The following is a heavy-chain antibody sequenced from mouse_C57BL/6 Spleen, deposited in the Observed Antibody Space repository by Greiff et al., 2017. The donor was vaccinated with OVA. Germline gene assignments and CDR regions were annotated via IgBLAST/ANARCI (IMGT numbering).Heavy chain of an antibody. CDR1: GYTFTSYW. J-gene: IGHJ2*01. CDR2: IDPSDSYT. Sequence: QVQLQQPGAELVKPGASVKLSCKASGYTFTSYWMQWVKQRPGQGLEWIGEIDPSDSYTNYNQKFKGKATLTVDTSYSTAYMQLSSLTSGDSAVYYCARLITTVVDYWGQGTTLTVSS. V-gene: IGHV1-50*01. D-gene: IGHD1-1*01. CDR3: ARLITTVVDY.